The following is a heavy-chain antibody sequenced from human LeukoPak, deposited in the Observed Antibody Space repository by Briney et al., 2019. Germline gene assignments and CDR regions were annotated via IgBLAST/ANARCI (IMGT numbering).Heavy chain of an antibody. V-gene: IGHV3-23*01. Sequence: PGGSLRLSCAASGFTFSNYAMGWVRQAPGKGLEWVALIRGSGGGTDLADSVKGRFTISRDNSKNTLYLQMDGLRAEDTAIYYCAPDLRGSAWSLDDWGQGTLVTVSS. CDR2: IRGSGGGT. CDR3: APDLRGSAWSLDD. CDR1: GFTFSNYA. D-gene: IGHD6-13*01. J-gene: IGHJ4*02.